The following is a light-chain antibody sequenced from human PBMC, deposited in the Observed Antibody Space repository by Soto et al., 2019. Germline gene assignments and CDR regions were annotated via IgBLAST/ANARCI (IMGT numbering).Light chain of an antibody. CDR1: QGITGW. V-gene: IGKV1-5*01. CDR3: QHYQGGHPIA. CDR2: DAS. J-gene: IGKJ5*01. Sequence: DIQLTQSPSTLSASVGDRVTITCRASQGITGWLAWYQQKPGKAPKLLIFDASTLESGVPPRFTGSGSGTEFTLIIRRLEPEDSALYYCQHYQGGHPIAFGQGTRLEIK.